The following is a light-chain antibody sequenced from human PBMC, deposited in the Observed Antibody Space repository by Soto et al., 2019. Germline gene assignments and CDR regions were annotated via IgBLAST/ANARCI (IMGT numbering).Light chain of an antibody. CDR3: SSHAGNNDFV. CDR1: SSAY. J-gene: IGLJ1*01. CDR2: EVN. V-gene: IGLV2-8*01. Sequence: QSVLTQPPSASGSPGQSVTISCTGTSSAYVSWCQQHPVKAPKLIIYEVNKWPSGVPDRFSGSKSGNTASLTVSGLQAEDEADYYCSSHAGNNDFVFGTGTKVTVL.